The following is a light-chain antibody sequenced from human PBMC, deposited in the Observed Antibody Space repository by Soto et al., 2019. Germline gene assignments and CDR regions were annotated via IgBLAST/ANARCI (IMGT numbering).Light chain of an antibody. CDR3: QQYNSYSLT. CDR2: KAS. Sequence: DIQMTQSPSTLSASVGDTVTITCRASQGISSWLAWYQQKPGKTPKLLLYKASILESGVPSRFSGSGSETEFPLTISRLQPDDFATYYCQQYNSYSLTFCGGAKVEIK. V-gene: IGKV1-5*03. J-gene: IGKJ4*01. CDR1: QGISSW.